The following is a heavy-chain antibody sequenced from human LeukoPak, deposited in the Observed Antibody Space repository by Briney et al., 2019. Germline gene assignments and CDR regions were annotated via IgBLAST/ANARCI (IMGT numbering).Heavy chain of an antibody. Sequence: GGPLRLSCAASGFTFSSYDMHWVRQAKGKGLEWVAFISYDGSNEYYVHSVKGRFTIPRDNSKNTLYLQMNSLRAEDTAVYHCADSGSYSLYWGQGTLVTVSS. D-gene: IGHD1-26*01. CDR3: ADSGSYSLY. J-gene: IGHJ4*02. CDR1: GFTFSSYD. V-gene: IGHV3-30*03. CDR2: ISYDGSNE.